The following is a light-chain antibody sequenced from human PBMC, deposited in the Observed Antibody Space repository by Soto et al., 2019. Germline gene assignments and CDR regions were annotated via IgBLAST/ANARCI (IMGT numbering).Light chain of an antibody. CDR3: QTWDTGARVV. V-gene: IGLV4-69*01. CDR2: LSSDGSH. CDR1: SWHISYA. Sequence: QSVLTQSPSASASLGASVKLTCTLSSWHISYAIAWHQQQPEKGPRYLMKLSSDGSHSKGDGIPDRFSGSSSGAERYLTISSLKSEDEADYYCQTWDTGARVVFGGGTKLTVL. J-gene: IGLJ2*01.